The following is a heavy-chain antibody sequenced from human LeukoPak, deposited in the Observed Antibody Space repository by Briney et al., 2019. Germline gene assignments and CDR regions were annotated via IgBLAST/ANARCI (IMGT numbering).Heavy chain of an antibody. Sequence: GGSLRLSCAASGFTFSSYWMTWVRQAPGKGLECVVNIKEDGSEGYYVDSVKGRFSISRDNAKNSLHLQMNSLRAEDTAVYYCARDWLAGNPYHAFDLWGKGTMVTVSS. CDR3: ARDWLAGNPYHAFDL. V-gene: IGHV3-7*01. D-gene: IGHD3-22*01. J-gene: IGHJ3*01. CDR2: IKEDGSEG. CDR1: GFTFSSYW.